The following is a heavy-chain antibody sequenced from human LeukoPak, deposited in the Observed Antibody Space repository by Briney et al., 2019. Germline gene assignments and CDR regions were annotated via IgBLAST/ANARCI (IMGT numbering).Heavy chain of an antibody. CDR3: AKDGYYSSANHFARLHFDL. CDR1: GFTYSSYS. J-gene: IGHJ2*01. V-gene: IGHV3-23*01. CDR2: ISGDVQTT. Sequence: PGGSLRLSCAASGFTYSSYSMNWVRQAPGKGLEWLSGISGDVQTTTYVSSVKGRFTISRDNSKNTLYLEMNSLRVEDTAIYYSAKDGYYSSANHFARLHFDLWGRGTRVTVSS. D-gene: IGHD3-3*01.